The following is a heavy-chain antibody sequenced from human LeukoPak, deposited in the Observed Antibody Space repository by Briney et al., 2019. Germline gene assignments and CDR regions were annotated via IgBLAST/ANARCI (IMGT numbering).Heavy chain of an antibody. CDR2: IDSDGSST. D-gene: IGHD3-10*01. Sequence: GGSLRLSCAASGFTFSSYWMHWVRQAPGKGLVWVSRIDSDGSSTSYADSVKGRFTISRDNAKNMLYLQMNSLRAEDTAVYYCTRGYGSGSLIAFDIWGQGTMVTVSP. V-gene: IGHV3-74*01. CDR1: GFTFSSYW. J-gene: IGHJ3*02. CDR3: TRGYGSGSLIAFDI.